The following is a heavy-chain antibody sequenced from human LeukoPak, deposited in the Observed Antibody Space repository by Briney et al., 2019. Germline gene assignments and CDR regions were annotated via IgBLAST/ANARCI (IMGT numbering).Heavy chain of an antibody. J-gene: IGHJ4*02. CDR2: IKEDGSET. CDR1: GFTFSNYW. Sequence: GGSLRLSCAASGFTFSNYWMTWVRQAPGKGLEWVANIKEDGSETNYVDSVKGRFTISRDNAKNSLYLQMNSLRAEDTAVYYCARDRSVAGLLDSWGQGTLVTVS. D-gene: IGHD6-19*01. CDR3: ARDRSVAGLLDS. V-gene: IGHV3-7*04.